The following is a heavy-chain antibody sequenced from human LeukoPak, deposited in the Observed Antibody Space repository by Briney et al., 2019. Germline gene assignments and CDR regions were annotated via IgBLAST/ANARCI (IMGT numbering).Heavy chain of an antibody. D-gene: IGHD2-15*01. J-gene: IGHJ5*02. V-gene: IGHV4-39*07. Sequence: PSETLSLTCAVSGGSISSNSYYWGWIRQPPGKGLEWIGSIYYSGSTYYNPSLKSRVTISVDTSKNQFSLKLSSVTAADTAVYYCARDVCSGGSCFSPWGQGTLVTVSS. CDR3: ARDVCSGGSCFSP. CDR1: GGSISSNSYY. CDR2: IYYSGST.